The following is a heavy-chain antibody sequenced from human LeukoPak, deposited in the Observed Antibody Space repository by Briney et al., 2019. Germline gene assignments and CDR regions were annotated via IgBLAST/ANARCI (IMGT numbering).Heavy chain of an antibody. CDR2: INHSGST. V-gene: IGHV4-34*01. J-gene: IGHJ5*02. CDR3: ARDGYYGSGSLSWFDP. CDR1: GGSFSGYY. D-gene: IGHD3-10*01. Sequence: SETLSLTCAVYGGSFSGYYWSWIRQPPGKGLEWIGEINHSGSTNYNPSLKSRVTISVDTSKNQFSLKLGSVTAADTAVYYCARDGYYGSGSLSWFDPWGQGTLVTVSS.